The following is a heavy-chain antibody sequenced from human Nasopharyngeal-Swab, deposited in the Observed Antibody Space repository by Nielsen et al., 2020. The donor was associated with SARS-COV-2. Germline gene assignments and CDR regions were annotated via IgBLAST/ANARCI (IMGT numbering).Heavy chain of an antibody. V-gene: IGHV3-21*01. CDR1: EFTFSSYA. Sequence: GESLKISCAASEFTFSSYAMSWVRQAPGKGLEWVSSISSSSSYIYYADSVKGRFTISRDNAKNSLYLQMNSLRAEDTAVYYCAPPAGDAFDIWSQGTMVTVSS. J-gene: IGHJ3*02. CDR2: ISSSSSYI. D-gene: IGHD6-13*01. CDR3: APPAGDAFDI.